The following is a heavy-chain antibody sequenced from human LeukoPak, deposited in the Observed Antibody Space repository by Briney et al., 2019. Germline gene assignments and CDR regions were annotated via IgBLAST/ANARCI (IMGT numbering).Heavy chain of an antibody. D-gene: IGHD2-15*01. J-gene: IGHJ4*02. Sequence: SETLSLTCAVSGGSISSSSYYWGWIRQPPGKGLEWIGSIYYSGNTYYNPSLMSRVTKSVDTSKNQFSLKLTSVTAADTAVYYCARLRNYCSGGSCQLGFDYWGQGTLVTVSS. CDR1: GGSISSSSYY. CDR2: IYYSGNT. CDR3: ARLRNYCSGGSCQLGFDY. V-gene: IGHV4-39*01.